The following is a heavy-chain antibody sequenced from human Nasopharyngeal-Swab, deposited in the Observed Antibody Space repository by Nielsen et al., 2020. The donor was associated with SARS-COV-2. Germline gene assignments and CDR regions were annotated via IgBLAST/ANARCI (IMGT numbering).Heavy chain of an antibody. D-gene: IGHD1-1*01. V-gene: IGHV3-21*01. CDR2: ISSSSSYI. Sequence: GGALRLSCAASGFTFSSYSMNWVRQAPGKGLEWVSSISSSSSYIYYADSVKGRFTISRDNAKNSLYLQMNSLRAEDTAVYYCASSGTGALFDYWGQGTLVTVSS. J-gene: IGHJ4*02. CDR3: ASSGTGALFDY. CDR1: GFTFSSYS.